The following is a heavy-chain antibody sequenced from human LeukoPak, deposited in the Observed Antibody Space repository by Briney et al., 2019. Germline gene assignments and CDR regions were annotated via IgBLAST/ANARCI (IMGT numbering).Heavy chain of an antibody. CDR3: ARGQATIYLRYYYDSSDY. V-gene: IGHV3-48*01. Sequence: GGSLRLSCAASGFTFSSYSMNWVRQAPGKGLEWVSYISSSSSTIYYADSVKGRFTIYRDNAKNSLYLQMNSLRAEDTAVYYCARGQATIYLRYYYDSSDYWGQGTLVTVSS. CDR2: ISSSSSTI. J-gene: IGHJ4*02. CDR1: GFTFSSYS. D-gene: IGHD3-22*01.